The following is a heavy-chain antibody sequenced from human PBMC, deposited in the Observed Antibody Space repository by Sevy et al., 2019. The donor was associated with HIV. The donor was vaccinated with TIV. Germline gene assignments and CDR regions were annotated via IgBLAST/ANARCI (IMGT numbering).Heavy chain of an antibody. CDR2: INSDGSST. Sequence: GGSLRLSCAASGFTFSSYWMHWVRQAPGKGLVWVSRINSDGSSTNFADSVKGRFTISRDNAKNTLYLQMNSLRAEDTAVYYCARDWVYHTSGYYLEAAFDIWGQGTMVTVSS. V-gene: IGHV3-74*01. D-gene: IGHD3-22*01. J-gene: IGHJ3*02. CDR3: ARDWVYHTSGYYLEAAFDI. CDR1: GFTFSSYW.